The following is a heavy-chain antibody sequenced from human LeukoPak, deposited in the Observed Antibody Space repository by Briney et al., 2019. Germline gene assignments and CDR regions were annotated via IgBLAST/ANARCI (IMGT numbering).Heavy chain of an antibody. CDR1: GDAFTGYY. J-gene: IGHJ5*02. Sequence: ASVKVSCKASGDAFTGYYLHWVRQAPGQGLEWMGWINPDSGDTNYLQKFQGRVTMTRDTSISTAYMELSRLSSGDTAVYYCTRGLLGGSGTFDPWGQGTLVTVSS. CDR2: INPDSGDT. CDR3: TRGLLGGSGTFDP. D-gene: IGHD3-10*01. V-gene: IGHV1-2*02.